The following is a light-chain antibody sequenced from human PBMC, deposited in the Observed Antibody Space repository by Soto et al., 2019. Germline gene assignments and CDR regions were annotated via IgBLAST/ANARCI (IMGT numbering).Light chain of an antibody. CDR1: KNDIGVYDF. Sequence: ALTQPPSASGSPGQSVTISCTGTKNDIGVYDFVSWYQHHPGKAPRLIIYEVVQRPSGVPDRFSGSKSGNTASLTVSGLQAADEADYFCKSYAGSNTYVFGSGTKAPS. J-gene: IGLJ1*01. CDR2: EVV. CDR3: KSYAGSNTYV. V-gene: IGLV2-8*01.